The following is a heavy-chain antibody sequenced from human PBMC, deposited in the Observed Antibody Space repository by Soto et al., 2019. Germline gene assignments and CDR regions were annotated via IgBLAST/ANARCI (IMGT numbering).Heavy chain of an antibody. Sequence: GGSLRLSCAASGFTFSDYYMSWIRQAPGKGLEWVSYISSSSSYTNYADSVKGRFTISRDNAKNSLYLQMNSLRAEDTAVYYCARDRITMFGVGHAFDIWGQGTMVTVSS. CDR1: GFTFSDYY. J-gene: IGHJ3*02. CDR3: ARDRITMFGVGHAFDI. CDR2: ISSSSSYT. V-gene: IGHV3-11*06. D-gene: IGHD3-3*01.